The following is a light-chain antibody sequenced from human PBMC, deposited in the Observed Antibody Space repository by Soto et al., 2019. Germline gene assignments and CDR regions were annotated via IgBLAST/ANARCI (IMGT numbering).Light chain of an antibody. J-gene: IGKJ4*01. CDR2: GTA. CDR3: QQYDTSIT. V-gene: IGKV3-20*01. Sequence: EIVLTQSPGTLSLSPGERATLSCRASQFVGRAYFGWYQQKPGQAPRLLIYGTAGRATGVPDRFIGSGSGTDFTLTISRLEPEDFAVYYCQQYDTSITFGGGTKVEIK. CDR1: QFVGRAY.